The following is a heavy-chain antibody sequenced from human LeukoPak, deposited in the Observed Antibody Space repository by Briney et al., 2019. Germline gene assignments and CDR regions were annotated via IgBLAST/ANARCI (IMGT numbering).Heavy chain of an antibody. D-gene: IGHD3-10*01. Sequence: GSLRLSCAASGFTFSSYAMSWVRQAPGKGLEWVSAISGSGGSTYYADSVKGRFTISRDNSKNTLYLQMNSLRAEDTAVYYCVYRHLWFRELRFDYWGQGTLVTVSS. J-gene: IGHJ4*02. CDR3: VYRHLWFRELRFDY. V-gene: IGHV3-23*01. CDR2: ISGSGGST. CDR1: GFTFSSYA.